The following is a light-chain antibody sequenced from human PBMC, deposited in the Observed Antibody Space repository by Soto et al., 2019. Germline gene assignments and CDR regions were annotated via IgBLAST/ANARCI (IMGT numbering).Light chain of an antibody. V-gene: IGLV3-21*02. CDR3: QVSGSDGDLRGVV. CDR1: NIQTKS. Sequence: SYVLTQPPSVSVAPGQTATISCGGSNIQTKSVHWYQQKPDQAPVLVVFDDTDRPTRIPDRFSGSNSGNTAALTISRVEAGDEDDDDCQVSGSDGDLRGVVFGGGTKLTVL. CDR2: DDT. J-gene: IGLJ3*02.